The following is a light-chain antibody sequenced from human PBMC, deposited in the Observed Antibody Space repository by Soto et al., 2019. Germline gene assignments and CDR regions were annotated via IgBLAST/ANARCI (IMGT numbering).Light chain of an antibody. CDR1: QSISSY. CDR3: QQSYSTPLT. Sequence: DIQMTRSPSSLSASVGDRVTITCRASQSISSYLNWYQQKPGKAPKLLIYAASSLQSGVPSRFSGRGSGTDFTLTISSLQPEDFATYYCQQSYSTPLTFGGGTKVDIK. V-gene: IGKV1-39*01. CDR2: AAS. J-gene: IGKJ4*01.